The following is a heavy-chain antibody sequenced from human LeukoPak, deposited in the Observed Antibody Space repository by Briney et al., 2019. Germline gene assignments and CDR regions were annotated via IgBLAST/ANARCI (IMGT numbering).Heavy chain of an antibody. CDR1: SGSITSYY. Sequence: RPSETLSLTCTVSSGSITSYYWSWIRQPPGKGLEYIGHIYYTGTTDYNPSLKSRVTMSVDTSKSQFSLRLISVTASDTAVYFCAGAPNQHHFDYWGQGTLVAVSS. CDR2: IYYTGTT. J-gene: IGHJ4*02. CDR3: AGAPNQHHFDY. V-gene: IGHV4-59*01.